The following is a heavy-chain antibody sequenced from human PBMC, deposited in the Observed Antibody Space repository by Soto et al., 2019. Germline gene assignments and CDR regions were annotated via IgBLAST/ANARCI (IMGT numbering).Heavy chain of an antibody. Sequence: ASVKVSCKASGYTFTGYYMHWVRQAPGQGLEWMGWINPNSGGTNYAQKFQGWVTMTRDTSISTAYMELSRLRSDDTAVYYCAREIGWFGVFPDHFGYNLLAPWGKGSLVTVYS. J-gene: IGHJ5*02. CDR2: INPNSGGT. CDR3: AREIGWFGVFPDHFGYNLLAP. CDR1: GYTFTGYY. D-gene: IGHD3-10*01. V-gene: IGHV1-2*04.